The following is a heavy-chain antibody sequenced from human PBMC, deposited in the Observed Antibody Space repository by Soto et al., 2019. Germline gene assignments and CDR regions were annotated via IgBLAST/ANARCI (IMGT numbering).Heavy chain of an antibody. Sequence: DVQLVESGGGLVQPGGSLRLSCEASEYTFSSLWMNWVRQAPGKGLEWVAIIEQNGGERNYLDSVKGRFTISRDNAKKSVYLQMNSLRAEETALYYCVGGYGWLPDYWGQGTLVIVSS. CDR2: IEQNGGER. V-gene: IGHV3-7*05. CDR1: EYTFSSLW. J-gene: IGHJ4*02. CDR3: VGGYGWLPDY. D-gene: IGHD6-19*01.